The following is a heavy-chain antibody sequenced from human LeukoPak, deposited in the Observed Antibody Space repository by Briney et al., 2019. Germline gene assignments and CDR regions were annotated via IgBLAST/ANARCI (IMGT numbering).Heavy chain of an antibody. V-gene: IGHV3-7*01. Sequence: GGSLRLSCAASGITFSTYWMNWVRQAPGKGLEWVANINQDGTEKYYVDSVKGRFTISRDNAKNSLFLQMNSLRAEDTAVYYCARDLSGVTGYTYGRGIDYWGQGTLVTVSS. CDR3: ARDLSGVTGYTYGRGIDY. CDR2: INQDGTEK. D-gene: IGHD5-18*01. CDR1: GITFSTYW. J-gene: IGHJ4*02.